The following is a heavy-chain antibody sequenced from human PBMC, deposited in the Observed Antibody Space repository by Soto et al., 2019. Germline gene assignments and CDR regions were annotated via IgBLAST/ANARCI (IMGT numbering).Heavy chain of an antibody. CDR3: ARDGTYNWV. CDR2: IYSGGAT. D-gene: IGHD1-1*01. V-gene: IGHV3-66*01. J-gene: IGHJ4*02. Sequence: EVQLVESGGGLVQHGGSLRLSCAASGFTVSNNYMRWVRQAPGKGLEWVSLIYSGGATYYADSVKGRFTISRDNSKNTLYLQMNSLSAEDTAVYYCARDGTYNWVGGQGILVTVSS. CDR1: GFTVSNNY.